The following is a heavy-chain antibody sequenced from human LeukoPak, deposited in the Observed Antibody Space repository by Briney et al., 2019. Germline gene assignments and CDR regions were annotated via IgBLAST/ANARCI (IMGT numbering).Heavy chain of an antibody. Sequence: PGKSLRLSCVVSGFNLSSDVMHWVRQAPGKGLEWVAVISYDGTTKYHADSVKGRFTISRDIPKNTLDLQMNSVRAEDTAVYYCARDGRSDSGSPFYFFDFWGRGTLVTVSS. J-gene: IGHJ4*02. CDR1: GFNLSSDV. D-gene: IGHD3-10*01. CDR2: ISYDGTTK. CDR3: ARDGRSDSGSPFYFFDF. V-gene: IGHV3-30*04.